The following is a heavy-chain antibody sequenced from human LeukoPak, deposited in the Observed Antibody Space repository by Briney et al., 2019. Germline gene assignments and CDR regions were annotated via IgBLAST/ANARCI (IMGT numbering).Heavy chain of an antibody. CDR2: ISYSGST. CDR1: GGSITSYY. D-gene: IGHD5-18*01. V-gene: IGHV4-59*08. Sequence: SETLSLTCTVSGGSITSYYWSWIRQPPGKGLEWIGYISYSGSTNYTPSLKSRVTISVDTSKNQFSLKLSSVTAADTALYYCARHGGYSNGYARYFDHWGQGTLVTVSS. J-gene: IGHJ4*02. CDR3: ARHGGYSNGYARYFDH.